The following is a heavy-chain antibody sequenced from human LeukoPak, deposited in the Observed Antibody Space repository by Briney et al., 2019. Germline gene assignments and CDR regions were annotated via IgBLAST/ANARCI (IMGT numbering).Heavy chain of an antibody. CDR1: GYTLTELS. Sequence: GASVKVSCKVSGYTLTELSMHWVRQAPGKGLEWMGGFDPEDGETIYAQKFQGRVTMTEDTSTDTAYMELSSLRSEDTAVYYCATYYYDSSGYYPFDYGGQGTLVTVSS. V-gene: IGHV1-24*01. CDR2: FDPEDGET. D-gene: IGHD3-22*01. CDR3: ATYYYDSSGYYPFDY. J-gene: IGHJ4*02.